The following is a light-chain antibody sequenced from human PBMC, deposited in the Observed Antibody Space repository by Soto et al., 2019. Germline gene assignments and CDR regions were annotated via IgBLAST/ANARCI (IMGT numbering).Light chain of an antibody. J-gene: IGLJ2*01. Sequence: QSALTQPPSASGSPGQSVTISCTGTSSDDGGYNYVSWYQQHPGKAPKLMIYEVSKRPSGVPDRFSGSKSGNTASLTVSGLQAEDEADYYCSSYAGSNNFDVVFGGGTQLTVL. CDR1: SSDDGGYNY. V-gene: IGLV2-8*01. CDR2: EVS. CDR3: SSYAGSNNFDVV.